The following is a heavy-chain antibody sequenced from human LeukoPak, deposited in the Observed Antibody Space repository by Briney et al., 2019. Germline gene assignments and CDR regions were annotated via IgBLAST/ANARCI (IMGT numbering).Heavy chain of an antibody. CDR1: GYSFTSYW. CDR2: IYPGDSDT. J-gene: IGHJ4*02. D-gene: IGHD2-2*02. V-gene: IGHV5-51*01. Sequence: GESLKISCKGSGYSFTSYWIGWVRQMPGKGLGWMGIIYPGDSDTRYSPSFQGQVTISADKSISTAYLQWSSLKASDTAMYYCARRAYCSSTSCYIDYWGQGTLVTVSS. CDR3: ARRAYCSSTSCYIDY.